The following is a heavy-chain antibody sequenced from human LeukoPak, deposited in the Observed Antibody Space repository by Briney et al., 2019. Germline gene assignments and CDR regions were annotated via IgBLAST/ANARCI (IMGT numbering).Heavy chain of an antibody. CDR2: ISSTGYTT. CDR3: GRVAGVEFISV. V-gene: IGHV3-11*01. CDR1: GFSFREYY. D-gene: IGHD2-15*01. J-gene: IGHJ4*02. Sequence: GGSLRLSCAASGFSFREYYMAWIRQAPGKRLQWVSYISSTGYTTDYVDSVKGRFTISKDNAKNSLYLEMKSLRAEDTGVYYCGRVAGVEFISVWGQGTLVTVSS.